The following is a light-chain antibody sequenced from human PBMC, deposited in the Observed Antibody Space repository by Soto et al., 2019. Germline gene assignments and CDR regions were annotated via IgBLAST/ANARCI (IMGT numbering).Light chain of an antibody. Sequence: DSQMTQSPSTLSASVGYRVTITCRASQTITTWLAWYQQKPGKAPKLLIYDASTLESGVPSRFSGSGSGTEFTLTIHSLQPDDFATYYCQQYNNYSPTFGQGTKVDIK. J-gene: IGKJ1*01. CDR3: QQYNNYSPT. CDR2: DAS. CDR1: QTITTW. V-gene: IGKV1-5*01.